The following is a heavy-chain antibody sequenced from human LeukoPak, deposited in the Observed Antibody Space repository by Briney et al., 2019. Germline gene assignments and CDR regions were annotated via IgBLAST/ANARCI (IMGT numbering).Heavy chain of an antibody. Sequence: SETLSLTCTVSGGSISSYYWSWIRQPPGKGLEWIGYIYYSGSTNYNPSLKSRVTISVDTSKNQFSLKLSSVTAADTAVYYCARAVRSCSGGSCYFNWFDPRGQGTLVTVSS. J-gene: IGHJ5*02. D-gene: IGHD2-15*01. V-gene: IGHV4-59*01. CDR3: ARAVRSCSGGSCYFNWFDP. CDR1: GGSISSYY. CDR2: IYYSGST.